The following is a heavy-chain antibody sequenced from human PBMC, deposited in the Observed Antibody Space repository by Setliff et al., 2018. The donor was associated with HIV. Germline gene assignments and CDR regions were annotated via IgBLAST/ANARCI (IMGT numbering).Heavy chain of an antibody. CDR2: THHSGST. J-gene: IGHJ4*02. CDR3: ARDGYSSSWYVISGSFDY. V-gene: IGHV4-38-2*02. Sequence: SETLSLTCAVSASSISSDYCWGWIRQPPGKGLEWIGSTHHSGSTYYNPSLNSRVTISVDTSKNHFSLKLRSVTAADTAVYYCARDGYSSSWYVISGSFDYWGQGILVTVSS. CDR1: ASSISSDYC. D-gene: IGHD6-13*01.